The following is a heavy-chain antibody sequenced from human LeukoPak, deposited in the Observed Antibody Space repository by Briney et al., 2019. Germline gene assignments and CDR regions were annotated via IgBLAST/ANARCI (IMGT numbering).Heavy chain of an antibody. V-gene: IGHV3-21*01. CDR2: ISSSSSYI. D-gene: IGHD2-8*01. Sequence: GGSLRLSCAASGFTFSSYSMNWVRQAPGEGLGWVSSISSSSSYIYYADSVKGRFTISRDNAKNSLYLQMNSLRAEDTTVYYCARGAGSPWCFDYWGQGTLVTVSS. CDR3: ARGAGSPWCFDY. CDR1: GFTFSSYS. J-gene: IGHJ4*02.